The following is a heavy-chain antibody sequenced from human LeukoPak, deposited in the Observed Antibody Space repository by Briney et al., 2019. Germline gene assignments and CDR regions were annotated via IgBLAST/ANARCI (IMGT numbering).Heavy chain of an antibody. J-gene: IGHJ4*02. V-gene: IGHV5-51*01. CDR1: GYSFTSYW. Sequence: GESLKISCKGSGYSFTSYWIGWVRQMPGKGLEWMGIIYPGDSDTRYSPSFQGQVTISADKSISTAYLQWSSLKASDTAMYYCATIFGVVNTQEREHYFDYWGQGTLVTVSS. D-gene: IGHD3-3*01. CDR3: ATIFGVVNTQEREHYFDY. CDR2: IYPGDSDT.